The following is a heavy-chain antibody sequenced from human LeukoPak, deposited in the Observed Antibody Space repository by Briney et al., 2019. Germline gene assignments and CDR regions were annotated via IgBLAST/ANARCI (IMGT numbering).Heavy chain of an antibody. CDR3: ARVTFEMVCFGY. Sequence: GGSLRLSCAPSGFTFSSYSMNWVRQAPGTGLEGVSDICSSGRTIYYAASVKGRFTISRDNAKITLYPQMNSLRAEDTAVYYCARVTFEMVCFGYWGQGALVT. CDR1: GFTFSSYS. CDR2: ICSSGRTI. J-gene: IGHJ4*02. D-gene: IGHD3-3*01. V-gene: IGHV3-48*04.